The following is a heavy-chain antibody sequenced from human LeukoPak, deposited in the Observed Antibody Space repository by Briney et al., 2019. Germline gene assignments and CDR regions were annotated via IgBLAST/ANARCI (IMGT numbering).Heavy chain of an antibody. D-gene: IGHD4-11*01. CDR2: ISAYNGNT. Sequence: ASVKVSCKASGYTFTSYGISWVRQAPGQGLEWMGWISAYNGNTNYAQKLQGRDTMTTDTSTRTAYMELRSLRSDDTAVYYCARDSPMTTVTKGTNWFDPWGQGTLVTVSS. J-gene: IGHJ5*02. CDR1: GYTFTSYG. V-gene: IGHV1-18*01. CDR3: ARDSPMTTVTKGTNWFDP.